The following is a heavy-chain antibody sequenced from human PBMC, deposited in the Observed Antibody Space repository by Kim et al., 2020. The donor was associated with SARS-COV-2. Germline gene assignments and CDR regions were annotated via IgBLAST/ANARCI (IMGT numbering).Heavy chain of an antibody. CDR2: IYYSGST. CDR1: GGSISSSSYY. CDR3: ARHSTSLWFGELLSGPPGGFDI. Sequence: SETLSLTCTVSGGSISSSSYYWGWIRQPPGKGLEWIGSIYYSGSTYYNPSLKSRVTISVDTSKNQFSLKLSSVTAADTAVYYCARHSTSLWFGELLSGPPGGFDIWGQGTMVTVSS. J-gene: IGHJ3*02. D-gene: IGHD3-10*01. V-gene: IGHV4-39*01.